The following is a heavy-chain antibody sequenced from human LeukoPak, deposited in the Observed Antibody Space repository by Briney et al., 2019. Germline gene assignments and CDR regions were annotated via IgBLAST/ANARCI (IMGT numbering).Heavy chain of an antibody. CDR3: ARQVVGSIGAFDI. CDR1: GGSISSSSYY. Sequence: SETLSLTCTVPGGSISSSSYYWGWIRQPPGKGLEWIGTIYYTGSTYYNPSLKGRVTIFVDRAKNHVFMNLSSVTAADTAVYYCARQVVGSIGAFDIWGQGTMVTVSS. D-gene: IGHD1-26*01. V-gene: IGHV4-39*01. J-gene: IGHJ3*02. CDR2: IYYTGST.